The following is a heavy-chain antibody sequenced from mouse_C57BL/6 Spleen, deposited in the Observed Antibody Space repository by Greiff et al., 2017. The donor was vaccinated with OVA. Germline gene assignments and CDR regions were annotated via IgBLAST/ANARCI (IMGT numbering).Heavy chain of an antibody. J-gene: IGHJ2*01. D-gene: IGHD2-12*01. CDR3: ARNYSDDY. CDR2: ISSGGSYT. Sequence: EVKLMESGGDLVKPGGSLKLSCAASGFTFSSYGMSWVRQTPDKRLEWVATISSGGSYTYYPDSVKGRFTISRDNAKNTLYLQMSSLKSEDTAMYYCARNYSDDYWGQGTTLTVSS. CDR1: GFTFSSYG. V-gene: IGHV5-6*01.